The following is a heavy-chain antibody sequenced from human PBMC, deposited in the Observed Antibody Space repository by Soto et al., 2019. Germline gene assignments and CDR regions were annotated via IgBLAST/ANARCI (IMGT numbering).Heavy chain of an antibody. V-gene: IGHV1-69*08. Sequence: QVQLVQSGAEVKKPGSSVKVSCKASGGTFSSYTISWVRQAPGQGLEWMGRIIPILGIANYAQKFQGRVTITADKSTSTAYMELSSLRSEDTAVYYCARDINSYGYRHISVYWGQGTLVTVSS. CDR3: ARDINSYGYRHISVY. J-gene: IGHJ4*02. D-gene: IGHD5-18*01. CDR1: GGTFSSYT. CDR2: IIPILGIA.